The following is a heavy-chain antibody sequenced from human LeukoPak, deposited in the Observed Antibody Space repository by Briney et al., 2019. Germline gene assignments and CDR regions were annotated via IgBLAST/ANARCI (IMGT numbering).Heavy chain of an antibody. V-gene: IGHV1-69*04. Sequence: ASVKVSCKASGGTFSSYAISWVRPAPGQGLEWMGRIIPILGIANYAQKFQGRVTITADKSTSTAYMELSSLRSEDTAVYYCARDLGGSYYVDYFDYWGQGTLVTVSS. CDR2: IIPILGIA. CDR3: ARDLGGSYYVDYFDY. CDR1: GGTFSSYA. J-gene: IGHJ4*02. D-gene: IGHD1-26*01.